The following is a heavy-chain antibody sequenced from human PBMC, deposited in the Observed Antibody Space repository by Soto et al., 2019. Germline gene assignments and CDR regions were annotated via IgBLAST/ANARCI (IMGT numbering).Heavy chain of an antibody. Sequence: ASVKVSCKASGYTFTGYYMHWVRQAPGQGLEWMGLINPSSGSTSYAQKFQGRVTMTRDTSTSTVYMELSSLRSEDTAVYYCARDSNSGSQGYYYYGMDVWGQGTTVTVSS. CDR1: GYTFTGYY. D-gene: IGHD6-19*01. CDR2: INPSSGST. V-gene: IGHV1-46*01. CDR3: ARDSNSGSQGYYYYGMDV. J-gene: IGHJ6*02.